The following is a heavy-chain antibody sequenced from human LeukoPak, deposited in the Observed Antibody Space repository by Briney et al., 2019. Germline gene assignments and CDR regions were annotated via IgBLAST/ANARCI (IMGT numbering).Heavy chain of an antibody. CDR3: ARDFGPTLRFGEFQNWFDL. J-gene: IGHJ5*02. Sequence: ASVKVSCKASGYTFTSYYMHWVRQAPGQGLEWMGIINPSGGSTSYAQKFQGRVTMTRDTSTSTVYMELSSLRSEDTAVYYCARDFGPTLRFGEFQNWFDLWGQGTLVTVSS. D-gene: IGHD3-10*01. V-gene: IGHV1-46*01. CDR1: GYTFTSYY. CDR2: INPSGGST.